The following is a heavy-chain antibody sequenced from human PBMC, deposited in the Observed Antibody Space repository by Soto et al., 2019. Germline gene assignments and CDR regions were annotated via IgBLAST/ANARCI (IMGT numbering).Heavy chain of an antibody. D-gene: IGHD3-3*01. V-gene: IGHV3-30-3*01. CDR3: VKVDKSGVVLEYFES. CDR2: ISYDGSNK. J-gene: IGHJ5*02. Sequence: VGSLRLSCAASVFTFSSYAMHCVRHSPGKWLEWVAVISYDGSNKYYADSVKGRFTISRDNSKNTLYLQMDSLRADDTAVYYCVKVDKSGVVLEYFESWGQGSLVSVS. CDR1: VFTFSSYA.